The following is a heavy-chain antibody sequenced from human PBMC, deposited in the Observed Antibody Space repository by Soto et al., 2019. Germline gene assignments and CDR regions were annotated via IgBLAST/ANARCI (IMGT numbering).Heavy chain of an antibody. V-gene: IGHV1-69*06. CDR2: IIPIFGTA. CDR1: GGTFSSYA. J-gene: IGHJ4*02. CDR3: ASDGGYCSSTSCPGDY. Sequence: SVKVSCKASGGTFSSYAISWVRQAPGQGLEWMGGIIPIFGTANYAQKFQGRVRITADKSTSTAYMELSSLRSEDTAVYSCASDGGYCSSTSCPGDYWGQGTLVTVSS. D-gene: IGHD2-2*01.